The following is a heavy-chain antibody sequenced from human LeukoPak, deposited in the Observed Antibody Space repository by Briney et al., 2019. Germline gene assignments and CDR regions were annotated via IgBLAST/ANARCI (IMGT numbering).Heavy chain of an antibody. CDR1: GFTFSSYG. Sequence: QTGGSLRLSCAASGFTFSSYGMHWVRQAPGKGLEWVAVISYDGSNKYYADSVKGRFTISRDNSKNTLYLQMNSLRAEDTAVYYCAKDQNYYGSGSYYDYWGQGTLVTVSS. J-gene: IGHJ4*02. CDR2: ISYDGSNK. D-gene: IGHD3-10*01. CDR3: AKDQNYYGSGSYYDY. V-gene: IGHV3-30*18.